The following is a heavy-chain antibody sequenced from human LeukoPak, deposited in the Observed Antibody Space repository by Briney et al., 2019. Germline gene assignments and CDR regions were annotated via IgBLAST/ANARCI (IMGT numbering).Heavy chain of an antibody. CDR1: DDSISSDTYY. Sequence: SRTLSLTCTVSDDSISSDTYYWSWIRQPAGEGLEWIGRIYSSGSTNYNPSLKSRVTISVDTSKNQFSLKLSSVTAADTAVYYCARGVWDPSSGDYDAFDIWGQGTMVTVSS. CDR2: IYSSGST. V-gene: IGHV4-61*02. J-gene: IGHJ3*02. CDR3: ARGVWDPSSGDYDAFDI. D-gene: IGHD4-17*01.